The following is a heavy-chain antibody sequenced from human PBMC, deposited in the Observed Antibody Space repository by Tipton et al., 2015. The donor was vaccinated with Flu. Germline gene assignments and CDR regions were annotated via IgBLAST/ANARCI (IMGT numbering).Heavy chain of an antibody. CDR2: IHSSGST. J-gene: IGHJ5*02. V-gene: IGHV4-39*01. CDR3: GRNYGPFNWFDP. CDR1: GGSIGSSAYY. D-gene: IGHD3-16*01. Sequence: GLVKPSETLSLTCTVSGGSIGSSAYYWGWVRQPPGKGLDWIGTIHSSGSTYYNPSLTSRVTISLDTSKNQFSLRLTSVTAADTAIYYCGRNYGPFNWFDPWGQGTLVTVSS.